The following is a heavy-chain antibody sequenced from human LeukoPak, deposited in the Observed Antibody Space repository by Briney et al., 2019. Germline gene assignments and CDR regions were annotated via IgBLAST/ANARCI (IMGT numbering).Heavy chain of an antibody. Sequence: SETLSLTCTVSGDSIGSSNYYWGWIRQPPGKGLEWIGYIYYSGSTYYNPSLKSRVTISVDTSKNQFSLKLSSVTAADTAVYYCAGSYGATFDYWGQGTLVTVSS. J-gene: IGHJ4*02. CDR3: AGSYGATFDY. V-gene: IGHV4-30-4*08. CDR1: GDSIGSSNYY. CDR2: IYYSGST. D-gene: IGHD4-17*01.